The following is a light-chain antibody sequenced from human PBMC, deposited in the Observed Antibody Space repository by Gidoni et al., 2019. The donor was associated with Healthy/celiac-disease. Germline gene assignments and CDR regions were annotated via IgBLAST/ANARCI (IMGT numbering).Light chain of an antibody. CDR2: EGS. CDR3: CLYAGSSTWV. CDR1: SSDVGSYNL. Sequence: QSALTQPASVSGSPGQSITISCTGTSSDVGSYNLVSWYQQHPGKAPKLMIYEGSKRPSGVSNRFSGSKSGNTASLTIYGLKAEDEADYYCCLYAGSSTWVFGGGTKLTVL. V-gene: IGLV2-23*01. J-gene: IGLJ3*02.